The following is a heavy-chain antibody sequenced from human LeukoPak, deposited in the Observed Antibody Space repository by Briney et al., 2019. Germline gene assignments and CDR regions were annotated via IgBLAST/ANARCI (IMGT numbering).Heavy chain of an antibody. CDR3: ANEDFEQWELPAPGY. J-gene: IGHJ4*02. V-gene: IGHV3-23*01. D-gene: IGHD1-26*01. CDR2: ISGSGGST. CDR1: GFTFSSYA. Sequence: GGSLRLSCAASGFTFSSYAMSWVRQAPGKGLEWVSAISGSGGSTYYADSVKGRFTISRDNSKNTLYLQMNSLRAEDAAVYYCANEDFEQWELPAPGYWGQGTLVTVSS.